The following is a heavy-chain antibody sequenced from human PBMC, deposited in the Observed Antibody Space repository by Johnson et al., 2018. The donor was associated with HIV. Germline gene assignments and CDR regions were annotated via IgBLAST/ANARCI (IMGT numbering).Heavy chain of an antibody. CDR1: GFTVSSNY. CDR3: AKSNQATIARESGPYGAFDI. D-gene: IGHD3-10*01. Sequence: VQLVESGGGLIQPGGSLRLSCAASGFTVSSNYMSWVRQAPGKGLEWVAVISRGGSTYYADSVKGRLTISSDNSKNTLYLQMNSLRAEDTALYYFAKSNQATIARESGPYGAFDIWGQGTMVTVSS. V-gene: IGHV3-53*01. J-gene: IGHJ3*02. CDR2: ISRGGST.